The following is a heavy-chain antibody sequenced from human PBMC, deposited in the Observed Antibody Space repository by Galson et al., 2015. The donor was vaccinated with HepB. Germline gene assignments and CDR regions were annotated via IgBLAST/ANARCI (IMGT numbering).Heavy chain of an antibody. Sequence: ETLSLTCTVSGGSISSYYWSWIRQPPGKGLEWIGYIYYSGSTNYNPSLKSRVTISGDTSKNQFSLKLSSVTAADTAVYYCARSWASPWAVDTAMVLLDYWGQGTLVTVSS. CDR3: ARSWASPWAVDTAMVLLDY. J-gene: IGHJ4*02. CDR1: GGSISSYY. CDR2: IYYSGST. D-gene: IGHD5-18*01. V-gene: IGHV4-59*01.